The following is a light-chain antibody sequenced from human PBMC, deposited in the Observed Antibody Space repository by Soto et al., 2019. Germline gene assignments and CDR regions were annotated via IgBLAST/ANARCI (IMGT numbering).Light chain of an antibody. CDR2: DAS. CDR3: QQYNTFSLT. J-gene: IGKJ4*01. V-gene: IGKV1-5*01. CDR1: QSITAR. Sequence: IRLTQSPSTLSASVADRVAITCRASQSITARLAWYQQKPGKAPKLLIYDASILERGVPSRFSGSGSGTEFTLTIRTLQPDDFATYYCQQYNTFSLTFGGGTKV.